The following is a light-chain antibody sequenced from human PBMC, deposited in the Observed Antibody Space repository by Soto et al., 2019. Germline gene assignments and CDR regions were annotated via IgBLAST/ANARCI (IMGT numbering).Light chain of an antibody. Sequence: EIVLTLSPGTLSLSPGERATLSCRASQSVSSSYFAWYQQKPGQAPRILIYAESTRATGIPDRFSGSGSGTDLTLTISRLEPEDFAVYYCQKYGSSPRTCGQGTKVDIK. CDR3: QKYGSSPRT. CDR1: QSVSSSY. J-gene: IGKJ1*01. CDR2: AES. V-gene: IGKV3-20*01.